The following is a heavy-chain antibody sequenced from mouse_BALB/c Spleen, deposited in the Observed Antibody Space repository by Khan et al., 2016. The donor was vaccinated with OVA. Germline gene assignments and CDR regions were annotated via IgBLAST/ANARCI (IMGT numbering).Heavy chain of an antibody. CDR2: ISPGSGDT. CDR1: GYTFTDYY. D-gene: IGHD1-2*01. CDR3: ARRNYFGYTFAY. Sequence: QVQLQQSGAELARPGASVKLSCKASGYTFTDYYINWVKQRTGQGLEWIGEISPGSGDTYYNEKFKGKATLTADKSSSTAYMQLSSLTSEASAVDFWARRNYFGYTFAYWGQGTLVTVSA. V-gene: IGHV1-77*01. J-gene: IGHJ3*01.